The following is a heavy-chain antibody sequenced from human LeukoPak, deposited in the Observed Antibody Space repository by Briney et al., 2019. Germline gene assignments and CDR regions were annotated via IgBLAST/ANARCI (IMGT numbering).Heavy chain of an antibody. CDR3: ARDGAPDAHCSSTSCAIR. CDR2: IYSGGST. V-gene: IGHV3-53*01. Sequence: GGSLRLSCAASGFTVSSNYMSWVRQAPGKGLEWVSVIYSGGSTYYADSVKGRFTISRDNSKNTLYLQMNSLRAEDTAVYYCARDGAPDAHCSSTSCAIRWGQGTLVTVSS. J-gene: IGHJ4*02. CDR1: GFTVSSNY. D-gene: IGHD2-2*01.